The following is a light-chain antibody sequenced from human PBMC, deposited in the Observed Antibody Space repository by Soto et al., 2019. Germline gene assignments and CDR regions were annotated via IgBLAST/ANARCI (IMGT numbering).Light chain of an antibody. CDR1: TSNIGSNP. J-gene: IGLJ3*02. V-gene: IGLV1-44*01. Sequence: QLVLTQPPSASGTPGQRVAIFCSGSTSNIGSNPVSWYQQFPETAPKLLLYSNNQRPSGVPDRFSGSKSGTSASLAISGLQSEDEADYYCAAWDDGLNGVMFGGGTQLTVL. CDR2: SNN. CDR3: AAWDDGLNGVM.